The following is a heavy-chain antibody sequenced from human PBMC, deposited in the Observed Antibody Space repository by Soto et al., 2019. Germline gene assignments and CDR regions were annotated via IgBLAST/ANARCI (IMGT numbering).Heavy chain of an antibody. J-gene: IGHJ4*02. CDR3: ALGGLISGSYWGGDY. D-gene: IGHD1-26*01. V-gene: IGHV1-18*01. CDR1: GYTFSSSD. CDR2: ISAYTGNT. Sequence: QVQLVQSGAEVKKPGASAKVSCKASGYTFSSSDISWVRQAPGQGLEWMGWISAYTGNTNYAQRLQGRLTMTTDTSTNTAYMELRSLRSDDTAVYYCALGGLISGSYWGGDYWGQGTLVTVSS.